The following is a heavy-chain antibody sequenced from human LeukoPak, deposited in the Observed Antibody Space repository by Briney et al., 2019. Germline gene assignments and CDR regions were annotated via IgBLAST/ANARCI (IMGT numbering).Heavy chain of an antibody. CDR3: ARDRHDYGDYGGDY. CDR1: GGTFISYA. D-gene: IGHD4-17*01. J-gene: IGHJ4*02. V-gene: IGHV1-69*13. CDR2: IIPIFGTA. Sequence: SVTVSCKASGGTFISYAISWVRQAPGQGLEWMGGIIPIFGTANYAQKFQGRVTITADESTSTAYMELSSLRSEDTAVYYCARDRHDYGDYGGDYWGQGTLVTVSS.